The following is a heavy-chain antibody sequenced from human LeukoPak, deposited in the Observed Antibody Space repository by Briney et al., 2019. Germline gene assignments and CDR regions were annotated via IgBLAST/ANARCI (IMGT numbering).Heavy chain of an antibody. D-gene: IGHD6-19*01. CDR1: GYSFTSYW. CDR2: IYPGDSDT. J-gene: IGHJ4*02. CDR3: ARRKAVAGHYFDY. V-gene: IGHV5-51*01. Sequence: GESLKISCKGSGYSFTSYWIGWVRQMPGKGLEWMGIIYPGDSDTRYSPSFQGQDTISADKSISTACLQWSSLKASDTAMYYCARRKAVAGHYFDYWGQGTLVTVSS.